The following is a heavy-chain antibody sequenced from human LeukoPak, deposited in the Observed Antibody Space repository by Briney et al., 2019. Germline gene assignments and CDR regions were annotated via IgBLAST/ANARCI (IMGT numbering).Heavy chain of an antibody. J-gene: IGHJ3*02. D-gene: IGHD4-23*01. V-gene: IGHV4-38-2*01. CDR3: ARHYGGNSPAHAFDI. CDR2: IYHSGST. CDR1: GYSISSGYY. Sequence: SETLSLXCAVSGYSISSGYYWGWIRQPPGKGLEWIGSIYHSGSTYYNPSLKSRVTISVDTSKNQFSLKLSSVTAADTAVYYCARHYGGNSPAHAFDIWGQGTMVTVSS.